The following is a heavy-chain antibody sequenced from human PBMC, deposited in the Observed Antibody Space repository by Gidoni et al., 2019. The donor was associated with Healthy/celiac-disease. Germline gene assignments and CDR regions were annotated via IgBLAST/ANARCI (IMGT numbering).Heavy chain of an antibody. J-gene: IGHJ4*02. Sequence: QVQLVESGGGVVQPGRSLRLSCAASGFTFSSYGMHWVRQAPGKGLGWVAVIWYDGSNKYYADSVKGRFTISRDNSKNTLYLQMNSLRAEDTAVYYCARDRGYCSGGSCYLDYWGQGTLVTVSS. V-gene: IGHV3-33*01. D-gene: IGHD2-15*01. CDR2: IWYDGSNK. CDR1: GFTFSSYG. CDR3: ARDRGYCSGGSCYLDY.